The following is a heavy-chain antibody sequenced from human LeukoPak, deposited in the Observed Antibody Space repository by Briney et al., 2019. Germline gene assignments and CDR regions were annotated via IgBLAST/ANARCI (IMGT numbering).Heavy chain of an antibody. J-gene: IGHJ4*02. CDR3: ARGGGPLAD. CDR2: INGDGSST. CDR1: GFTFNSYW. V-gene: IGHV3-74*01. Sequence: PGGSLRLSCAASGFTFNSYWMHWVRQAPGKGLVWVSRINGDGSSTNYVDSVKGRFTISRDSAKNTLFLQMNSLRAEDTAIYYCARGGGPLADWGQGTLVTVSS.